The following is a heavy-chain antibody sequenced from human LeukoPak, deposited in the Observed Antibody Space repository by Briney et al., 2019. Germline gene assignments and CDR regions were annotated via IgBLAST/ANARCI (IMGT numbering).Heavy chain of an antibody. J-gene: IGHJ4*02. Sequence: ASVKVSCKASGYTFTGYYMHWVRQAPGQGLEWMGWINPNSGGTNYAQKFQGRVTMTRDTSISTAYMELSRLRSDDTAVYYCARDRGRLKTVVVPAAIGYWGQGTLVTVSS. D-gene: IGHD2-2*01. V-gene: IGHV1-2*02. CDR3: ARDRGRLKTVVVPAAIGY. CDR2: INPNSGGT. CDR1: GYTFTGYY.